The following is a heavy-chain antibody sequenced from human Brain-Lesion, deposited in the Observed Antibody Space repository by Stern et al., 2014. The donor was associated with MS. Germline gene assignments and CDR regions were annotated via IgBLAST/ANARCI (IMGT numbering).Heavy chain of an antibody. J-gene: IGHJ6*02. CDR2: IFNSGST. CDR1: GGSISSGGYY. Sequence: QVQLQESGPGLVKPSQTLSLSCTVSGGSISSGGYYWSWIRQPAGKGLEWIGRIFNSGSTSYNPSLKSRVTISIDTPQKQFSLRLNSMTAADTAVYYCARGRVVPGFQYYATDVWGQGTTVIVSS. D-gene: IGHD2-2*01. CDR3: ARGRVVPGFQYYATDV. V-gene: IGHV4-61*02.